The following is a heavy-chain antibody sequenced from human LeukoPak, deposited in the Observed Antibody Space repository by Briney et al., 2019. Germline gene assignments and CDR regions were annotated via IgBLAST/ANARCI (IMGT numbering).Heavy chain of an antibody. CDR3: ARRKGDYVFGSGYYKGVAFDI. CDR2: MNPNSGNT. Sequence: GASVTVSCKASGYAFTSYDINWVRQATGQGLGWMGWMNPNSGNTGYSQKFQGRVTMIRNTSRSKAYMELCSLISEDTAVYYCARRKGDYVFGSGYYKGVAFDIWGQGPMVTVSS. D-gene: IGHD3-3*01. J-gene: IGHJ3*02. CDR1: GYAFTSYD. V-gene: IGHV1-8*01.